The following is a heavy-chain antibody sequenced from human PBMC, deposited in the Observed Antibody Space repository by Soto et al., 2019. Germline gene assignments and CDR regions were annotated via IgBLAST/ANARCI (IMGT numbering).Heavy chain of an antibody. V-gene: IGHV3-23*01. Sequence: EGSLRLSCAASGFTFSSYAMSWVRQAPGKGLEWVSAISGSGGSTYYADSVKGRFTISRDNSKNTLYLQMNSLRAEDTAVYYCAKDLEVSAIDPNWFDPWGQGTLVTVSS. CDR3: AKDLEVSAIDPNWFDP. J-gene: IGHJ5*02. CDR1: GFTFSSYA. D-gene: IGHD2-2*02. CDR2: ISGSGGST.